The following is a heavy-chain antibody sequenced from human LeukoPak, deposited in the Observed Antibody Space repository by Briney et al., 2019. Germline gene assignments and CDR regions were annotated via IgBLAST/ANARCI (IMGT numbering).Heavy chain of an antibody. CDR2: INPNSGGT. CDR1: GYTFTGYY. D-gene: IGHD6-13*01. Sequence: ASVKVSCKASGYTFTGYYIHWVRQAPGQGLEWMGWINPNSGGTNYAQKFQGRVTMTRDTSISTAYMELSRLRSDDTAVYYCAREDSAGIAAAGTCYYGMDVWGQGTTVTVSS. CDR3: AREDSAGIAAAGTCYYGMDV. V-gene: IGHV1-2*02. J-gene: IGHJ6*02.